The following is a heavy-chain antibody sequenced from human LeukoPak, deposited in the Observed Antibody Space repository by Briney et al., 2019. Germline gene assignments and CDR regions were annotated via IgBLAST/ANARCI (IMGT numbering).Heavy chain of an antibody. CDR2: INPNGGGT. V-gene: IGHV1-2*02. Sequence: ASVKVSCKASGYTFTGYYMHWVPQAPGQGLEWMGWINPNGGGTNYAQKFQGRVTLTRDTSISTAYMEVSRLESDDTAVYYCARENNSGWYRKAAFDYWGQGTLVTVAS. CDR3: ARENNSGWYRKAAFDY. D-gene: IGHD6-19*01. J-gene: IGHJ4*02. CDR1: GYTFTGYY.